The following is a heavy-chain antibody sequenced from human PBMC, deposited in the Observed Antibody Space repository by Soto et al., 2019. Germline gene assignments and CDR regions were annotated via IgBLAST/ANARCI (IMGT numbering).Heavy chain of an antibody. V-gene: IGHV3-74*01. CDR1: GFTIISYW. J-gene: IGHJ5*02. CDR2: INSDGSST. Sequence: PGGSLRLSCAASGFTIISYWRHWVSQAPGKGLVWVSRINSDGSSTYYADAVKGRFNISRDNFKNTVYLQMNSVRAEDTAVYYCAPDIVVVPAAPNWFDPWGQGILVTVSS. D-gene: IGHD2-2*01. CDR3: APDIVVVPAAPNWFDP.